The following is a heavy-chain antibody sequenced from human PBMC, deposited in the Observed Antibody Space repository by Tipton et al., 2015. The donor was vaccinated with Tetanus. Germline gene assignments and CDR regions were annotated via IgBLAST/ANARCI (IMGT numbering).Heavy chain of an antibody. CDR1: GVAFCDYY. Sequence: TLSLTCAVSGVAFCDYYWTWVRQPPGKGLEWIGEINHNGGTNYKPSLQSRVTISVDTSMNQVSLRMRSVTAADTAVYYCARGRRWRPHFYGGNSDPIDYWGQGTLVSVSS. CDR3: ARGRRWRPHFYGGNSDPIDY. D-gene: IGHD4-23*01. CDR2: INHNGGT. V-gene: IGHV4-34*01. J-gene: IGHJ4*02.